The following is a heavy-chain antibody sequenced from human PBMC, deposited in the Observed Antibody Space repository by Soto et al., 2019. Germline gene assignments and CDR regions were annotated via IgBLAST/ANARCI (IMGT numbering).Heavy chain of an antibody. Sequence: ASVKVSCKASGYTFTSYGISWVRQAPGQGLEWMGWISAYNGNTNYAQKLQGRVTMTTDTSTSTAYMELRSLRSDDTAVYYCTRVGDCSAGSCYFDFDCWGQGTLVAVSS. CDR2: ISAYNGNT. CDR1: GYTFTSYG. D-gene: IGHD2-15*01. J-gene: IGHJ4*02. CDR3: TRVGDCSAGSCYFDFDC. V-gene: IGHV1-18*04.